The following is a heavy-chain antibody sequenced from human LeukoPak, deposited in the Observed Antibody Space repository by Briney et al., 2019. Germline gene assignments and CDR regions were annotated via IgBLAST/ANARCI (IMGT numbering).Heavy chain of an antibody. CDR3: ARGPPLTTVTNNWFDP. J-gene: IGHJ5*02. Sequence: GGSLRLSCAASGFTFSSYSMNWVRQAPGKGLEWVSSISSSSSYIYYADSVKGRLTISRDNAKNSLYLQMNSLRAEDTAVYYCARGPPLTTVTNNWFDPWGQGTLVTVSS. V-gene: IGHV3-21*01. D-gene: IGHD4-11*01. CDR1: GFTFSSYS. CDR2: ISSSSSYI.